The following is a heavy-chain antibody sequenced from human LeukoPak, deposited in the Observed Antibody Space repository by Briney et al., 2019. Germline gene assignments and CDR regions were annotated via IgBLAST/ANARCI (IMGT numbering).Heavy chain of an antibody. D-gene: IGHD4-17*01. CDR3: ASTATVTTDYYYGMDV. J-gene: IGHJ6*02. Sequence: ASVKVSCKASGYTFTSYYMHWVRQAPGQGLEWMGIINPSGGSTSYAQKFQGRVTMTRDTSTSTVYMELSRLRSDDTAVYYCASTATVTTDYYYGMDVWGQGTLVTVSS. CDR1: GYTFTSYY. CDR2: INPSGGST. V-gene: IGHV1-46*01.